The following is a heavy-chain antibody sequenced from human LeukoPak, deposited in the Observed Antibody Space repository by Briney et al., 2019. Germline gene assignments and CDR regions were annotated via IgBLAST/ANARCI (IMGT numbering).Heavy chain of an antibody. CDR3: ARGIYDSSGYYYGLDV. Sequence: PGGSLRLSCAASAFTFSDYWMSWVRQAPGKGPEWVANIKQDGRDKYYVDSVKGRFTISRDNAKNALYLQMTSLRAEDTAVYYCARGIYDSSGYYYGLDVWGQGTTVTVSS. J-gene: IGHJ6*02. CDR2: IKQDGRDK. V-gene: IGHV3-7*03. CDR1: AFTFSDYW. D-gene: IGHD3-22*01.